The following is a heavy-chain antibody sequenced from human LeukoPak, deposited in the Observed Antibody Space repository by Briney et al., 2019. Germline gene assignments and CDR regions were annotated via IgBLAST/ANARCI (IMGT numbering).Heavy chain of an antibody. Sequence: MPGGSLRLSCVLSGLTFSDAWMSWVRQAPGKGLEWVGRIRNDRITDYAAPVQGRFSISRDNSKNTFYLQMNSLRTEDTGMYFCTSMATIFTVDYWGQGTLVTVSS. J-gene: IGHJ4*02. D-gene: IGHD5-12*01. CDR2: IRNDRIT. CDR3: TSMATIFTVDY. CDR1: GLTFSDAW. V-gene: IGHV3-15*01.